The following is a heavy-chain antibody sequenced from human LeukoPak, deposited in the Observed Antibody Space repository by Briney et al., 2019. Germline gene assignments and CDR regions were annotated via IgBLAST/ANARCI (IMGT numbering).Heavy chain of an antibody. J-gene: IGHJ4*02. CDR1: GFTFSSYG. D-gene: IGHD3-9*01. V-gene: IGHV3-30*18. Sequence: GGSLRLSCAASGFTFSSYGMHWVRQAPGKGLEGVAVISYDGSNKYYADSVKGRFTISRDNSKNTLYLQINSLRAEDTAVYYCAKDRLTIFYYFDYWGQGTLVTVSS. CDR3: AKDRLTIFYYFDY. CDR2: ISYDGSNK.